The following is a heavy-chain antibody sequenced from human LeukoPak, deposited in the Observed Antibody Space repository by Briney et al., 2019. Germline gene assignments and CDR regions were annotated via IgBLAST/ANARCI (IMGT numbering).Heavy chain of an antibody. Sequence: PGGSLRLSCSASGFTFSSYAMHWVRQSPGKGLEYVSAISSNKDNTYYADSVQGRFTISRDNSKNTLHLQMSSLRAEDTAVYYCARDVYGSDYWGQGTLVTVSS. CDR1: GFTFSSYA. J-gene: IGHJ4*02. CDR3: ARDVYGSDY. D-gene: IGHD1-14*01. V-gene: IGHV3-64D*06. CDR2: ISSNKDNT.